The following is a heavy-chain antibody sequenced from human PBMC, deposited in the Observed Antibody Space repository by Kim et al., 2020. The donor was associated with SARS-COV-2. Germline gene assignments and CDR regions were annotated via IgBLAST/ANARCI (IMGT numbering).Heavy chain of an antibody. V-gene: IGHV3-7*03. Sequence: GGSLRLSCAASEFTFDTHWMTWVRQAPGKGLEWVGSIKQDAYETYYVDSVKGRFTISRDNAKNLLYLQMNSLRAEDTAVYYCARGVAVAPHYYYHYGMDVWGQGTTVTVYS. CDR1: EFTFDTHW. D-gene: IGHD6-19*01. CDR3: ARGVAVAPHYYYHYGMDV. CDR2: IKQDAYET. J-gene: IGHJ6*02.